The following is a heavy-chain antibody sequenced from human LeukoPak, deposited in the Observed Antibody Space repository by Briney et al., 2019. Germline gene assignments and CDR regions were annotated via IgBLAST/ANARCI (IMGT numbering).Heavy chain of an antibody. CDR3: VKDALLWFGEVPYYFDY. CDR2: ISGSGGST. Sequence: GGSLRLSYAASGFTLSNYAMSWVRQAPGKGLEWVSAISGSGGSTYYADSVKGRFTISRDNSKNTLYLQMNSLRAEDTAVYYCVKDALLWFGEVPYYFDYWGQGTLVTVSS. CDR1: GFTLSNYA. J-gene: IGHJ4*02. D-gene: IGHD3-10*01. V-gene: IGHV3-23*01.